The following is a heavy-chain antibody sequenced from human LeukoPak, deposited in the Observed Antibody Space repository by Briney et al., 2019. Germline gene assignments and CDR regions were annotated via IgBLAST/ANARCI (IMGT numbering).Heavy chain of an antibody. CDR1: VYPFTTYW. CDR3: ARTSGDPFDY. CDR2: INEDGGEK. Sequence: GGSLRLSCAAPVYPFTTYWMSWVRQAPGKGLEWGANINEDGGEKYYADSVKSRFIISRDTARSSLYVQMNKVRAEDTAVYYCARTSGDPFDYWGQGTLVAVSS. D-gene: IGHD4-17*01. V-gene: IGHV3-7*01. J-gene: IGHJ4*02.